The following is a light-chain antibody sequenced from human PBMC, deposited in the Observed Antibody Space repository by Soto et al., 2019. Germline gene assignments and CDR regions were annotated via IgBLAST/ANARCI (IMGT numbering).Light chain of an antibody. Sequence: EIVLTQSPATLSLSPGERATLSCRASQSVSNSLAWFQQKPGQAPRLLIYDASNRATGTPARFSGSGSGTDSTINISSLEPEDFAVYYCRQRSGCITFRQGTPLEI. CDR2: DAS. J-gene: IGKJ5*01. CDR3: RQRSGCIT. CDR1: QSVSNS. V-gene: IGKV3-11*01.